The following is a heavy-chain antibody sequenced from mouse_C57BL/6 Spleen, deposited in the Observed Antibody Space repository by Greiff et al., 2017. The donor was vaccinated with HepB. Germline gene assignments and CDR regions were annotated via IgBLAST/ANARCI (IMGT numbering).Heavy chain of an antibody. D-gene: IGHD1-1*02. Sequence: VQLQQPGAELVKPGASVKLSCKASGYTFTSYWMQWVKQRPGQGLEWIGEIDPSDSYTNYNQKFKGKATLTVDTSSSTAYMQLSSLTSEDSAVYYCARLGVVPYFDYWGQGTTLTVSS. CDR3: ARLGVVPYFDY. J-gene: IGHJ2*01. CDR2: IDPSDSYT. V-gene: IGHV1-50*01. CDR1: GYTFTSYW.